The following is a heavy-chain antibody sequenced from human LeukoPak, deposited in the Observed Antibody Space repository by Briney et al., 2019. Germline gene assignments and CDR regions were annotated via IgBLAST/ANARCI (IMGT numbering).Heavy chain of an antibody. CDR2: IYDSGST. V-gene: IGHV4-30-4*01. Sequence: PSETLSLTCTVSGASIRSGDYYWSWIRQPPGKGLEWIGYIYDSGSTYYNPSLKSRVTISVDTSKNQFSLKLSSVTAADTAVYYCARGTPWFGGDYWGQGTLVTVSS. J-gene: IGHJ4*02. CDR3: ARGTPWFGGDY. CDR1: GASIRSGDYY. D-gene: IGHD3-10*01.